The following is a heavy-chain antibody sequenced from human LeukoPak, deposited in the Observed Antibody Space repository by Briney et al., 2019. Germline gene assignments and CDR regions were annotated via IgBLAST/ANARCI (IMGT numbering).Heavy chain of an antibody. CDR2: IYYSGST. J-gene: IGHJ4*02. D-gene: IGHD6-19*01. CDR1: GGSISSSSYY. Sequence: SETLSLICTVSGGSISSSSYYWGWIRQPPGMGLEWIGSIYYSGSTYYNPSLRSRVTISVDTSKNQFSLKLSSVTAADTAVYYCARDRGIAVPGTFDYWGQGTLVTVSS. CDR3: ARDRGIAVPGTFDY. V-gene: IGHV4-39*07.